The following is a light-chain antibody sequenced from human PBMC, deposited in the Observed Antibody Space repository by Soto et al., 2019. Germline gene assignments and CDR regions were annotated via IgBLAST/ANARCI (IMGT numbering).Light chain of an antibody. V-gene: IGLV2-11*01. CDR1: SSDVGGYSY. J-gene: IGLJ1*01. CDR2: DVT. CDR3: CSYTGSSSYG. Sequence: SVLTQPHSVSGSPGQSVTISCTGTSSDVGGYSYVSWYQQHPGKAPELIIYDVTERPSGVPDRFSGSKSGNTASRTISGLQAEDEADYYCCSYTGSSSYGFGIGPKLTVL.